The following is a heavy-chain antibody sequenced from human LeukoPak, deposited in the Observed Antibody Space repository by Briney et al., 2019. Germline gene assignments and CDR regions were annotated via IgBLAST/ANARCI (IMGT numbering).Heavy chain of an antibody. CDR3: ASDYDYVWGRGTFDY. Sequence: GGSLRLSCAASGFTFSSYAMHWVRQAPGKGLEWVAVIPYDGSNKYYADSVKGRFTISRDNSKNTLYPQMNSLRAEDTAVYYCASDYDYVWGRGTFDYWGQGTLVTVSS. V-gene: IGHV3-30-3*01. J-gene: IGHJ4*02. CDR1: GFTFSSYA. D-gene: IGHD3-16*01. CDR2: IPYDGSNK.